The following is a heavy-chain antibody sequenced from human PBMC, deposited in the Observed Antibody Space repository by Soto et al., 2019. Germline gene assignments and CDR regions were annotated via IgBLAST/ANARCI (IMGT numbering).Heavy chain of an antibody. D-gene: IGHD5-12*01. Sequence: PSETLSLTCTVSGGXISSGGYYWSWIRQHPGKGLEWIGYIYYSGSTYYNPSLKSRVTISVDTSKNQFSLKLSSVTAADTAVYYCASYKRPRGYRFDYWGQGTLVTVSS. CDR2: IYYSGST. CDR1: GGXISSGGYY. CDR3: ASYKRPRGYRFDY. V-gene: IGHV4-31*03. J-gene: IGHJ4*02.